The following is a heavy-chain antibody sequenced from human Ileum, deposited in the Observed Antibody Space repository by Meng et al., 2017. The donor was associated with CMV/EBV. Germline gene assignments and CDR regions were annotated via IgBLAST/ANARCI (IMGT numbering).Heavy chain of an antibody. V-gene: IGHV4-59*01. Sequence: QVQLQTSGQRLVSPSETLSLTCTVSDGSISPYCWNWIRQSPVMGLEWVGFLCHDGHTHSNPSLKSRLAMSIDTSKSQISLRLMSVTAADTAIYYCARWGNAVRGFDYWGRGVLVTVAS. CDR3: ARWGNAVRGFDY. J-gene: IGHJ4*01. CDR1: DGSISPYC. D-gene: IGHD7-27*01. CDR2: LCHDGHT.